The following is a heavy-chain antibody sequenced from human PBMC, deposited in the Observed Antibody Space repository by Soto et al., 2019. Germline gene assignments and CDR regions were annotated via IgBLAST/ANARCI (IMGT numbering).Heavy chain of an antibody. Sequence: SETLSLTCTVSGGSVSSGSYYWSWIRQPPGKGLEWIGYIYYSGSTNYNPSLKSRVTISVDKSKNQFSLKLSSVTAADTAVYYCARVAVAGRGRFFDYWGQGTQVTVSS. D-gene: IGHD6-19*01. CDR1: GGSVSSGSYY. CDR2: IYYSGST. J-gene: IGHJ4*02. V-gene: IGHV4-61*01. CDR3: ARVAVAGRGRFFDY.